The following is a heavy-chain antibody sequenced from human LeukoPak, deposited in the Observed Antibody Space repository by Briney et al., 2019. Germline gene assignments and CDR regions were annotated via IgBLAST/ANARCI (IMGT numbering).Heavy chain of an antibody. CDR3: ARGDGYQQEYYYYYMDV. CDR2: INSDGSST. D-gene: IGHD6-13*01. V-gene: IGHV3-74*01. J-gene: IGHJ6*03. CDR1: GFTFSSYC. Sequence: PGGSLRLSCAASGFTFSSYCMHWVRQAPGKGLVWVSRINSDGSSTIYADSVKGRFTISRDNAENTLYLKMNSLRAEDTAVYYCARGDGYQQEYYYYYMDVWGKGTPVTVSS.